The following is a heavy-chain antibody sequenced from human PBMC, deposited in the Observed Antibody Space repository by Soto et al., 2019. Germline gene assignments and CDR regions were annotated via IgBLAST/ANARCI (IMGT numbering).Heavy chain of an antibody. CDR3: ALVAQQLAKLFDY. Sequence: GGSLRLSCAASGFTFSSYGMHWVRQAPGKGLEWVAVISYDGSNKYYADSVKGRFTISRDNSKNTLYLQMNSLRAEDTAAYYSALVAQQLAKLFDYWGQGTLVTVPQ. V-gene: IGHV3-30*03. J-gene: IGHJ4*02. CDR2: ISYDGSNK. D-gene: IGHD6-13*01. CDR1: GFTFSSYG.